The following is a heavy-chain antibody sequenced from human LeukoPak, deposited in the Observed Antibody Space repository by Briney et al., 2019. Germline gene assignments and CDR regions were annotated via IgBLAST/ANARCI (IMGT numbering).Heavy chain of an antibody. V-gene: IGHV4-30-2*01. D-gene: IGHD3-22*01. CDR3: ARDSGGYSDY. CDR1: GGSISSGGYY. J-gene: IGHJ4*02. Sequence: SQTLSLTCTVSGGSISSGGYYWSWIRQPPGKGLEWIGYIYDSGSTYYNPSLKSRVTISVDRSKNQFSLKLSSVTAADTAVYYCARDSGGYSDYWGQGTLVTVSS. CDR2: IYDSGST.